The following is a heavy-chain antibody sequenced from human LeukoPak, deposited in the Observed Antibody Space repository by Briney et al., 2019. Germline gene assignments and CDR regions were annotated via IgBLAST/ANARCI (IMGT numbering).Heavy chain of an antibody. CDR2: ITDDGGST. CDR3: ARGPSIAASFDY. J-gene: IGHJ4*02. Sequence: GGSLRLSCAASGFTFSNYAMSWVRQAPGKGLEWFSAITDDGGSTYYADSVEGRFTISRDNSKNTLHLQMNSLRAEDTAVYYCARGPSIAASFDYWGQGTLVTVSS. CDR1: GFTFSNYA. D-gene: IGHD6-6*01. V-gene: IGHV3-23*01.